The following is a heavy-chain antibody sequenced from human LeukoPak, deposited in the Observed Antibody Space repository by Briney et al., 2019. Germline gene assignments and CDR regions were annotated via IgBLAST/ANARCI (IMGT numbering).Heavy chain of an antibody. CDR1: GYTFTGYY. J-gene: IGHJ6*03. CDR2: IIPIFGTA. Sequence: ASVKVSCKASGYTFTGYYMHWVRQAPGQGLEWMGGIIPIFGTANYAQKFQGRVTITADESTSTAYMELSSLRSEDTAVYYCSTSCYPNPYYYYYMDVWGKGTTVTVSS. V-gene: IGHV1-69*13. D-gene: IGHD2-2*01. CDR3: STSCYPNPYYYYYMDV.